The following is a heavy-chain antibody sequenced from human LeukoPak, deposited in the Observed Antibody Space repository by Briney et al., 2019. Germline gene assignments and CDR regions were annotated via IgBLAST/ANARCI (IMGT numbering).Heavy chain of an antibody. CDR2: ISGSGGST. V-gene: IGHV3-23*01. J-gene: IGHJ5*02. Sequence: GGSLRLSCAASGFTFSGYAMSWVRQAPGKGLEWVSAISGSGGSTYYADSVKGRFTISRDNAKNSLYLQMNSLRAEDTAVYYCAGHDEENWFDPWGQGTLVTVSS. CDR1: GFTFSGYA. CDR3: AGHDEENWFDP.